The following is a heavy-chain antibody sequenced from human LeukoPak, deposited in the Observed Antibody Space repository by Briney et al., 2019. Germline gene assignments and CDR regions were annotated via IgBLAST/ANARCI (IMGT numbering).Heavy chain of an antibody. CDR1: GFTFSSYS. Sequence: GGSLRLSCAASGFTFSSYSMNWVRQAPGKGLEWVSSISSSSSYIYYADSVKGRFTISRDNAKNSLYLQMNSLRDEDTAVYYCARRDSSGQGLDYWGQGTLVTVSS. D-gene: IGHD3-22*01. V-gene: IGHV3-21*01. J-gene: IGHJ4*02. CDR2: ISSSSSYI. CDR3: ARRDSSGQGLDY.